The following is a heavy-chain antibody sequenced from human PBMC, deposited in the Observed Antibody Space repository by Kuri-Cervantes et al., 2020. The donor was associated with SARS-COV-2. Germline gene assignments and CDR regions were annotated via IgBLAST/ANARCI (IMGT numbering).Heavy chain of an antibody. CDR3: TTGLAYYYDSGGYQVRYFDY. CDR1: GFTFSNAW. Sequence: GESLKISCAASGFTFSNAWMSWVRQAPGKGLEWVGRIKSKTDGGTTDYAAPVKGRFTISRDDSKNTLYLQMNSLKTEDTAVYYCTTGLAYYYDSGGYQVRYFDYWGQGTLVTVSS. CDR2: IKSKTDGGTT. J-gene: IGHJ4*02. D-gene: IGHD3-22*01. V-gene: IGHV3-15*01.